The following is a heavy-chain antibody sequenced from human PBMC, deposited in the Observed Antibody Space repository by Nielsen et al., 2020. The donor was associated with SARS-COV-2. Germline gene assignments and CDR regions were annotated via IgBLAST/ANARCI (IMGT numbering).Heavy chain of an antibody. J-gene: IGHJ4*02. V-gene: IGHV4-39*01. D-gene: IGHD2-15*01. Sequence: SETLSLTCTVSGGSISSRSYYWGWIRQPPGKGLEWIGSIYYNGISYYNASLESRVTISLDTSKNQFSLKLRSVTAADTALYYCAALTYCSGGGCYSEPERWGQGTLVTVSS. CDR1: GGSISSRSYY. CDR2: IYYNGIS. CDR3: AALTYCSGGGCYSEPER.